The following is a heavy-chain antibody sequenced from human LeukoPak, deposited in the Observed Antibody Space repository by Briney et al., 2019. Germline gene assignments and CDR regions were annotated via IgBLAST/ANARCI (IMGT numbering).Heavy chain of an antibody. Sequence: ASVKVSCKASGYTFTDSGFIWVRQAPGPGLEWKGWVSTYNGDTDYAKKFQDRVTMTTESSTQKTFMELRNLRSDDTAVDYCARAESMALYFLYWGQGTLASVSA. V-gene: IGHV1-18*01. CDR1: GYTFTDSG. CDR3: ARAESMALYFLY. CDR2: VSTYNGDT. D-gene: IGHD1-14*01. J-gene: IGHJ1*01.